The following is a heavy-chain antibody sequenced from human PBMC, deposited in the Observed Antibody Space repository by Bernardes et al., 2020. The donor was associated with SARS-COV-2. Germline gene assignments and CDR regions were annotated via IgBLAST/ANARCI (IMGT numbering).Heavy chain of an antibody. D-gene: IGHD6-25*01. Sequence: SATLTLTCTVSGGSISSSYWTWIRQSPGKGLEWIGYISYGGSTNYNPSLKSRVTISVDTSKNQLSLKLTSVTAADTAVYYCARYSSGWTGLYFDYWGQGTLVTVSS. J-gene: IGHJ4*02. CDR2: ISYGGST. CDR3: ARYSSGWTGLYFDY. V-gene: IGHV4-59*01. CDR1: GGSISSSY.